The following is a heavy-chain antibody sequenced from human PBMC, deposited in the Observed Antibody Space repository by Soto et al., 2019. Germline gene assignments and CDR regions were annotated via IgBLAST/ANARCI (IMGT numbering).Heavy chain of an antibody. D-gene: IGHD1-1*01. J-gene: IGHJ6*02. CDR1: GLSVNNNY. CDR3: ARGTNDGFI. V-gene: IGHV3-53*01. Sequence: PWGSMRLSCASSGLSVNNNYVGLVRQAPGKGLEWVSVIYSGGNTNYADSVKGRFIISRDNSKNTVHLQMNNLRAEDTAVYYRARGTNDGFIWGQRTTLTVSS. CDR2: IYSGGNT.